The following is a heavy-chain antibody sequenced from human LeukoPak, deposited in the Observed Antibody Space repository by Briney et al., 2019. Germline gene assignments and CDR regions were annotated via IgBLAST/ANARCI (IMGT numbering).Heavy chain of an antibody. CDR3: AGGTEYSSSPYFDY. J-gene: IGHJ4*02. V-gene: IGHV1-69*05. CDR2: IIPIFGTA. CDR1: GGTFSSYA. Sequence: ASVKVSCKASGGTFSSYAISWVRQAPGQGLEWMGGIIPIFGTANYAQKFQGRVTITTDESTSTAYMELSSLRSEDTAVYYCAGGTEYSSSPYFDYWGQGTLVTVSS. D-gene: IGHD6-6*01.